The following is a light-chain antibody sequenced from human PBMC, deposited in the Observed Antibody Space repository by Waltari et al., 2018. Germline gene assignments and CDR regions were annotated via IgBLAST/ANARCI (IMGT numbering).Light chain of an antibody. V-gene: IGLV2-8*01. CDR3: CSYVGSNNDV. Sequence: QSALTQPPSASGSPGQSVTISCTGTSSDIGGYNYVSWYQQHPGKVPKLMIYEVTERPSGVPDRFSGSKSGNTASLTVSGLQAEDEADYYCCSYVGSNNDVFGGGTKLTVL. CDR2: EVT. CDR1: SSDIGGYNY. J-gene: IGLJ3*02.